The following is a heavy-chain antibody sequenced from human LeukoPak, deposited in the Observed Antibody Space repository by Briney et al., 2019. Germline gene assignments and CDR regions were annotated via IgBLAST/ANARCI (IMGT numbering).Heavy chain of an antibody. Sequence: ASVKVSCKASGATFSSYTISWVRQAPGQGLEWMGRIIPILGIANYAQKFQGRVTITADKSTSTAYMELSSLRSEDTAVYYCARSTTVVTGIGWFDPWGQGTLVTVSS. D-gene: IGHD4-23*01. CDR3: ARSTTVVTGIGWFDP. CDR1: GATFSSYT. CDR2: IIPILGIA. J-gene: IGHJ5*02. V-gene: IGHV1-69*02.